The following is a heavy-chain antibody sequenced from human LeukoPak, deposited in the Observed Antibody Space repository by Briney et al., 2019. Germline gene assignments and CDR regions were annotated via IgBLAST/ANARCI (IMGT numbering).Heavy chain of an antibody. CDR1: GGSISSSSYY. J-gene: IGHJ5*02. D-gene: IGHD3-3*01. V-gene: IGHV4-39*01. CDR3: ARRVISEISIDKGNWLDP. CDR2: IYYSGCT. Sequence: SETLSLTCTVSGGSISSSSYYWGWIRQPPGKGLEWIGSIYYSGCTYYNPSLKSRVTISVDTSKNQFSLKLSSVTAADTAVYYCARRVISEISIDKGNWLDPWGQGTLVTVSS.